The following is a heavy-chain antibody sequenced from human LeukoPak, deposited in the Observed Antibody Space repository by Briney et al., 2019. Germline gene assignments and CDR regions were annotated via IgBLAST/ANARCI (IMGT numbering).Heavy chain of an antibody. Sequence: ASVKLSCKASGYTFTNYYIHWVRHAPGQGLELMGWINPISGGTNYAQKFQGRVTMTRDTSITTAYMDLSRLRSDDTAVYYCARIYYYDTIGHYLGGESTGLTLSS. CDR3: ARIYYYDTIGHYL. V-gene: IGHV1-2*02. J-gene: IGHJ1*01. CDR2: INPISGGT. CDR1: GYTFTNYY. D-gene: IGHD3-22*01.